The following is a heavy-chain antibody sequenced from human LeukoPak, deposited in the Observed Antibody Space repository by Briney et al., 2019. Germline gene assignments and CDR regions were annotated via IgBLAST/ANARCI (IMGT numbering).Heavy chain of an antibody. J-gene: IGHJ6*02. D-gene: IGHD2-2*01. CDR2: IIPILGIA. CDR1: GGTFSSYA. V-gene: IGHV1-69*04. CDR3: ARDQDPVGSSTSWYGMDV. Sequence: GASVEVSCKASGGTFSSYAISWVRQAPGQGLEWMGRIIPILGIANYAQKFQGRVTITADKSTSTAYMELSSLRSEDTAVYYCARDQDPVGSSTSWYGMDVWGQGTTVTVSS.